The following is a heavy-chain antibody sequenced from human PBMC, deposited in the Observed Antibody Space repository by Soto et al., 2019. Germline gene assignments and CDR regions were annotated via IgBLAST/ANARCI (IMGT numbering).Heavy chain of an antibody. CDR3: ARHWDGSSFDY. CDR1: GGSIRSNIYY. J-gene: IGHJ4*02. CDR2: VHYSGST. Sequence: SETLSLTCSVSGGSIRSNIYYWCWIRHPPGKGLEWIATVHYSGSTYYTPSLKSRVTISVDTSKNQFSLKLSSVTAADTAVYYCARHWDGSSFDYWGQGTLVTVSS. V-gene: IGHV4-39*01. D-gene: IGHD1-26*01.